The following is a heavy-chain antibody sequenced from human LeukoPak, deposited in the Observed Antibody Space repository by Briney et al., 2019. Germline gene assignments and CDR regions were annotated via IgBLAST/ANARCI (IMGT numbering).Heavy chain of an antibody. V-gene: IGHV1-69*13. Sequence: SVKVSCKASGGTFSSYAISWVRQAPGQGLEWMGGIIPIFGTANYAQKFQGRVTIAADESTSTAYMELSSLRSEDTAVYYCARPAARPYYYYYMDVWGKGTTVTVSS. CDR2: IIPIFGTA. D-gene: IGHD6-6*01. CDR1: GGTFSSYA. CDR3: ARPAARPYYYYYMDV. J-gene: IGHJ6*03.